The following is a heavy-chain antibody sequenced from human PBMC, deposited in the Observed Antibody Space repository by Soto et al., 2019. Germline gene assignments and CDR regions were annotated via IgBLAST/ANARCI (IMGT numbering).Heavy chain of an antibody. V-gene: IGHV4-39*07. Sequence: SETLSLTCSVSGDSISTSNYYWGWIRQPPGKGLEWIGHIFYSGGTYYNPSLKSRVTISVDTSKNQFSLKLSSVTAADTAVYYCARGVGAYYGSGSYYTLDYWGQGTLVTVSS. CDR3: ARGVGAYYGSGSYYTLDY. D-gene: IGHD3-10*01. J-gene: IGHJ4*02. CDR1: GDSISTSNYY. CDR2: IFYSGGT.